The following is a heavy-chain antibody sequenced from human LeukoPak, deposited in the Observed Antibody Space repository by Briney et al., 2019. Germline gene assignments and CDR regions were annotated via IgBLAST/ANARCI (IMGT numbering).Heavy chain of an antibody. CDR3: AREVRTAVAGTDY. CDR1: GFTFSHYG. CDR2: IRYDGINK. Sequence: PGGSLRLSCAASGFTFSHYGMHWVRQAPGRGLEWVTFIRYDGINKYYAESVKGRSTISRDNSKNTLYLQMSGLRTEDTAVYYCAREVRTAVAGTDYWGQGTLVTVSS. V-gene: IGHV3-30*02. D-gene: IGHD6-19*01. J-gene: IGHJ4*02.